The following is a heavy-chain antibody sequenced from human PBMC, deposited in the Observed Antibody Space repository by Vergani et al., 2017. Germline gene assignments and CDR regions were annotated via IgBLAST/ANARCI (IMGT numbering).Heavy chain of an antibody. CDR3: AGGRGVPAAFGELDY. CDR1: GFPFSSYS. J-gene: IGHJ4*02. Sequence: EVQMVESGGGLVKPGGSLRLSCAASGFPFSSYSMNWVRQAPGKGLEWVSSISSSSSYIYYADSVKGRFTITRANAKNSLYLQKNSLRAEDTAVYYCAGGRGVPAAFGELDYWGQGTLVTVSS. CDR2: ISSSSSYI. V-gene: IGHV3-21*01. D-gene: IGHD2-2*01.